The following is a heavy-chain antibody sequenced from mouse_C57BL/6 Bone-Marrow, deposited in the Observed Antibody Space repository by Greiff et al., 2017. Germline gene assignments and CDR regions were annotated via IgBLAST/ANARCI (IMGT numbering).Heavy chain of an antibody. CDR2: ISDGGSYT. D-gene: IGHD1-1*01. CDR3: ARSDYGSSYGFAY. Sequence: VHLLESGGGLVKPGGSLKLSCAASGFTFSSYAMSWVRQTPEKRLEWVATISDGGSYTYYPDNVKGRFTISRDNAKNNLYLQMSHLKSEDTAMYYCARSDYGSSYGFAYWGQGTLVTVSA. V-gene: IGHV5-4*01. J-gene: IGHJ3*01. CDR1: GFTFSSYA.